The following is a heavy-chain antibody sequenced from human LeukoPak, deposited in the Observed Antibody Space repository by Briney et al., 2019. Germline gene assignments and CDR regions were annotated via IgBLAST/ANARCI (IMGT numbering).Heavy chain of an antibody. D-gene: IGHD3-3*01. CDR2: INWNGGST. CDR1: GFTFDDYG. V-gene: IGHV3-20*04. J-gene: IGHJ4*02. Sequence: PGGSLRLSCAASGFTFDDYGMSWVRQAPGKGLEWVSGINWNGGSTGYADSVKGRFTISRDNAKNSLYLQMNSLRAEDTAVYYCASRGGYYNFDYWGQGTLVTVSS. CDR3: ASRGGYYNFDY.